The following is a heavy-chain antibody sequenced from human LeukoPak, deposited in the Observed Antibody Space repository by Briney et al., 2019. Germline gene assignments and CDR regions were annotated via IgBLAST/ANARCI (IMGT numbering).Heavy chain of an antibody. J-gene: IGHJ4*02. CDR2: IYHSGNT. Sequence: SETLSLTCAVSGGSVSSDNWWSWVRPPPGKGLEWIGEIYHSGNTNYSPSLKSRVTISLDKSRNQFSLKLNSVTAADTAVYYCAKAGVWLPAVWGQGTLVTVSS. CDR1: GGSVSSDNW. CDR3: AKAGVWLPAV. D-gene: IGHD3-9*01. V-gene: IGHV4-4*02.